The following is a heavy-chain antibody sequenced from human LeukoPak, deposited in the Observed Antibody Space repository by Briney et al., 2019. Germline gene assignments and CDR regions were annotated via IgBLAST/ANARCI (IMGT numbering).Heavy chain of an antibody. Sequence: TGGSLRLSCAASGFTFSSYEMNWVRQAPGKGLEWVSYISSSGSTIYYADSVKGRFTISRDNAKNSLYLQMNSLRAEDTAVYYCARVVAAAGTDYWGQGTLVTVSS. CDR2: ISSSGSTI. CDR3: ARVVAAAGTDY. CDR1: GFTFSSYE. D-gene: IGHD6-13*01. V-gene: IGHV3-48*03. J-gene: IGHJ4*02.